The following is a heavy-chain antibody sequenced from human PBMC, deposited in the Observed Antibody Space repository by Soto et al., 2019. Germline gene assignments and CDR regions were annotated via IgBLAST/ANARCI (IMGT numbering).Heavy chain of an antibody. Sequence: PSETLSLTCTVSGGSINSRSYYWGWVRQPPGKGLEWVGNISYSGSTYYNPSLKSRVTISVDASKNQFSLRLSSVTAADTAVYYCARHKKVATIFFPYDYWGQGTQVTVSS. CDR1: GGSINSRSYY. V-gene: IGHV4-39*01. CDR3: ARHKKVATIFFPYDY. J-gene: IGHJ4*02. D-gene: IGHD5-12*01. CDR2: ISYSGST.